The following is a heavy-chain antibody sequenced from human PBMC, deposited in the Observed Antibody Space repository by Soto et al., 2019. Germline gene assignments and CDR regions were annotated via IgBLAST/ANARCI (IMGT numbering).Heavy chain of an antibody. J-gene: IGHJ5*02. Sequence: SETLSLTCAVYGGSFGAYSWTWIRQTPGKGLEWIGYIYHSGSTYYNPSLKSRVTISVDRSKNQFSLKLSSVTAADTAVYYCARVPDRWGQGTLVTVSS. CDR3: ARVPDR. D-gene: IGHD2-2*01. CDR2: IYHSGST. CDR1: GGSFGAYS. V-gene: IGHV4-34*01.